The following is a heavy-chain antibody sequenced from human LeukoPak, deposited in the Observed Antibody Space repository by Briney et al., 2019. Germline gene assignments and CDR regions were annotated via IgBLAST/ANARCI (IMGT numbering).Heavy chain of an antibody. J-gene: IGHJ3*02. CDR1: GYSFTSYW. CDR2: IYPRDSDT. Sequence: GEPLKISCKGSGYSFTSYWVAWVRQMPGKGLEWMGSIYPRDSDTRYSPSFQGQVTISADKSINTAYLQWSGLKASDTAVYYCARHVTTASAARGFDIWGQGAMVTVSS. V-gene: IGHV5-51*01. CDR3: ARHVTTASAARGFDI. D-gene: IGHD1-14*01.